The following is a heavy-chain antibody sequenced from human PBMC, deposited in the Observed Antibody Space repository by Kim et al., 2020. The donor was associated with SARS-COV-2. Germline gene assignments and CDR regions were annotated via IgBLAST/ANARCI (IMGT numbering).Heavy chain of an antibody. CDR3: ARGRYSGYAYYLDF. D-gene: IGHD5-12*01. Sequence: ADSVKGRFTISRDTSKNTLYLQMNSLRVEDTAVYYCARGRYSGYAYYLDFWGQGTLVTVSS. J-gene: IGHJ4*02. V-gene: IGHV3-30*07.